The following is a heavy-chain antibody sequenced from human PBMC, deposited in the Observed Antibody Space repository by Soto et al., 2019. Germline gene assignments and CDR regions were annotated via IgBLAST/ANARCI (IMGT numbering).Heavy chain of an antibody. CDR3: TRDTRPINGDYFDY. Sequence: PGGSLRLSCTASGLTSGDYAMSWVRQAQGKGLEWVGLLRRKAHGATTEYAASVKGRFTISRDDSKSIAYLQMNSLKTEDTAVYYCTRDTRPINGDYFDYWGQGTLVTVSS. V-gene: IGHV3-49*04. J-gene: IGHJ4*02. CDR1: GLTSGDYA. CDR2: LRRKAHGATT. D-gene: IGHD4-17*01.